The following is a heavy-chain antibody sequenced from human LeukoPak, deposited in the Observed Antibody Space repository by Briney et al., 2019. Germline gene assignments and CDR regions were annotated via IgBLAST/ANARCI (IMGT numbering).Heavy chain of an antibody. CDR1: GGTFSSYA. Sequence: ASVKVSCKASGGTFSSYAISWVRQAPGQGLEWMGRIIPILGIANYAQKFQGRVTITADKSTSTAYMELRSLRSGDTAVYYCARYNYYGSGSYSEGNWFDPWGQGTLVTVSS. CDR3: ARYNYYGSGSYSEGNWFDP. D-gene: IGHD3-10*01. CDR2: IIPILGIA. J-gene: IGHJ5*02. V-gene: IGHV1-69*04.